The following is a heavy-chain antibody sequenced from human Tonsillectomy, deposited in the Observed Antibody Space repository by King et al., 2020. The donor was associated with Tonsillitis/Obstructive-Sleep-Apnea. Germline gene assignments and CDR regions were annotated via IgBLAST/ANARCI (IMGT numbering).Heavy chain of an antibody. CDR3: ARDGVGYCSSTSCLDAFDI. V-gene: IGHV1-69*04. CDR1: GGTFSSYA. D-gene: IGHD2-2*01. Sequence: QLVQSGAEVKKPGSSVKVSCKASGGTFSSYAISWVRQAPGQGLEWMGRIIPILGIANYAQKFQGRVTITADKSTSTAYLELSSLRSEDTAVYYCARDGVGYCSSTSCLDAFDIWGQGTMVTVSS. J-gene: IGHJ3*02. CDR2: IIPILGIA.